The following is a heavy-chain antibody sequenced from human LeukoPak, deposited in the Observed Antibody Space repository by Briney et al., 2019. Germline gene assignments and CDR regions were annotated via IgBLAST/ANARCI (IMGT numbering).Heavy chain of an antibody. V-gene: IGHV3-64*01. J-gene: IGHJ4*02. CDR1: GFTFSTYG. D-gene: IGHD6-19*01. CDR2: ISSNGGST. Sequence: GGSLRLSCATSGFTFSTYGMEWVRQAPGKGLEYVSAISSNGGSTYYANSVKGRFTISRDNSKNTLYLQMGSLRAEDMAVYYCARAPAYSSGWYYFDYWGQGTLVTVSS. CDR3: ARAPAYSSGWYYFDY.